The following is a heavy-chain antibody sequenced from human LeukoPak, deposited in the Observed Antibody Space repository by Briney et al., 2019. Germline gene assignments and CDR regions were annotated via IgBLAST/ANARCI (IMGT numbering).Heavy chain of an antibody. V-gene: IGHV4-34*01. Sequence: GSLRLSCAASGFTFSSYSMSWVRQAPGKGLEWIGEINHSGSINYNPSLKSRVTISVDTSKNQFSLKLSSVTAADTAVYYCARGERWLQLRGGFDYWGQGTLVTVSS. CDR2: INHSGSI. CDR1: GFTFSSYS. J-gene: IGHJ4*02. CDR3: ARGERWLQLRGGFDY. D-gene: IGHD5-24*01.